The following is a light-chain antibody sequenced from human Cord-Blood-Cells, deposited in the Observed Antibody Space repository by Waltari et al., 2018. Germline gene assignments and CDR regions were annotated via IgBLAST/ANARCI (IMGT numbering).Light chain of an antibody. CDR3: SSYTSSSTWV. CDR1: SIDVGGSNY. Sequence: QSALTQPASVSGSPGQSITISCTGTSIDVGGSNYVSWYQQHPGTAPKLMIYDVSNRPSGVANRFSGSKSGNTASLTISGLQAEDEADYYCSSYTSSSTWVFGGGTKLTVL. J-gene: IGLJ3*02. CDR2: DVS. V-gene: IGLV2-14*01.